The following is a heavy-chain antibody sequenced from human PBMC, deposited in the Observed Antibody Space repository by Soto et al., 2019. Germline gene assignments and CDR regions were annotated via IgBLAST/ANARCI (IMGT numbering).Heavy chain of an antibody. Sequence: ASVKVSCKASGYTFTSYGISWVRQAPGQGLEWMGWISAYNGNTNYAQKLPGRVTMTTDTSTSTAYMELRSLRSDDTAVYYCARNSGYCSNTSCPNWFGPWGQGTLVTVSS. J-gene: IGHJ5*02. D-gene: IGHD2-2*01. V-gene: IGHV1-18*04. CDR2: ISAYNGNT. CDR1: GYTFTSYG. CDR3: ARNSGYCSNTSCPNWFGP.